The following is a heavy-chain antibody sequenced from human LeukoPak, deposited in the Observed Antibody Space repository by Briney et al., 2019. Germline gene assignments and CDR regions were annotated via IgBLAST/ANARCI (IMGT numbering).Heavy chain of an antibody. CDR1: GFTFSSYA. CDR3: ATAEDGYNEGHSDY. CDR2: ISSNGGST. V-gene: IGHV3-64*01. J-gene: IGHJ4*02. D-gene: IGHD5-24*01. Sequence: GGSLRLSCAASGFTFSSYAMHWVRQAPGKGLEYVSAISSNGGSTYYANSVKGRFTISRDNSKNTLYLQMGSLRAEDTAVYYCATAEDGYNEGHSDYWGQGTLVTVSS.